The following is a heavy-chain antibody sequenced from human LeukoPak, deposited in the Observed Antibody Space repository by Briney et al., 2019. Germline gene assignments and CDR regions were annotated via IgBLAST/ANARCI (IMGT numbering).Heavy chain of an antibody. Sequence: GGSLRLSCAASGFTFSSYAMSWVRQAPGKGLEWVSAISGSGGSTYYADSVKGRFTISRDNSENTLYLQMNSLRAEDTAVYYCAKVVRTRSSSVYYYYYTDVWGKGTTVTVSS. V-gene: IGHV3-23*01. CDR1: GFTFSSYA. CDR2: ISGSGGST. J-gene: IGHJ6*03. CDR3: AKVVRTRSSSVYYYYYTDV. D-gene: IGHD6-6*01.